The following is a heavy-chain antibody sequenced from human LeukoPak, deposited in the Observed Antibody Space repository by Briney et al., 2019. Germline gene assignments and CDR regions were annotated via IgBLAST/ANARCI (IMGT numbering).Heavy chain of an antibody. Sequence: PGGSLRLSCAASGFTFSSYWMSWVRQAPGKGLEWVANIKQDGSAIKYVDSVEGRFTISRDNAKNSLYLQMNSLRAEDTAVYYCARVDSHSSGYYDYWGQGTLVTVSS. CDR1: GFTFSSYW. D-gene: IGHD3-22*01. V-gene: IGHV3-7*01. CDR3: ARVDSHSSGYYDY. J-gene: IGHJ4*02. CDR2: IKQDGSAI.